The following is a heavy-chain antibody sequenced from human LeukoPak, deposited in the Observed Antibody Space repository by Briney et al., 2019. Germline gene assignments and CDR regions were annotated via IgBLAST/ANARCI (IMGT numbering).Heavy chain of an antibody. CDR3: ARGGDYIVVVPAAPNTNWFDP. CDR1: GGSFSGYY. Sequence: SETLSLTCAVYGGSFSGYYWSWIRQPPGKGLEWIGEINHSGSTNYNPSLKSRVTISVDTSKNQFSLKLSSVTAADTAVYYCARGGDYIVVVPAAPNTNWFDPWGQGTLVTVSS. V-gene: IGHV4-34*01. CDR2: INHSGST. D-gene: IGHD2-2*01. J-gene: IGHJ5*02.